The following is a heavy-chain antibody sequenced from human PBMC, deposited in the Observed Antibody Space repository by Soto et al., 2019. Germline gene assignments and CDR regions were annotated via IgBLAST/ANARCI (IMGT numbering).Heavy chain of an antibody. J-gene: IGHJ3*02. CDR1: GGSISSGGYY. D-gene: IGHD3-10*01. CDR3: EARGVWYLGAFDI. Sequence: QVQLQESGPGLVKPSQTLSLTCTVSGGSISSGGYYWSWIRQHPGKGLEWIGYIYYSGSTYYNPSLKSRVTISVATSKNQFSLKLSSVTAADTAVYYCEARGVWYLGAFDIWGQGTMVTVSS. CDR2: IYYSGST. V-gene: IGHV4-31*03.